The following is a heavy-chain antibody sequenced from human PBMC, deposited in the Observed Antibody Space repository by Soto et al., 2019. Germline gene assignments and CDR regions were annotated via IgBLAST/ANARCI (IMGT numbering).Heavy chain of an antibody. J-gene: IGHJ4*02. CDR2: MISRTDGGAI. Sequence: EVQLVESGGALVKPGGSLRLSCAASGFAFNTAWMNWVRQAPGKGLEWVGRMISRTDGGAIAYTAPVKDRFIMSRDDSKNTLYLQMKSLKTEDTAVYYCAAGTGRTDFDFWGQGTLVTVSS. CDR1: GFAFNTAW. V-gene: IGHV3-15*02. D-gene: IGHD2-2*01. CDR3: AAGTGRTDFDF.